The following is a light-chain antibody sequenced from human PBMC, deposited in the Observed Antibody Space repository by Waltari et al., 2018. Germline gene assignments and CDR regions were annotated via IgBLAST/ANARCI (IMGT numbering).Light chain of an antibody. J-gene: IGKJ2*01. V-gene: IGKV1-5*03. CDR2: MAS. CDR3: QQYSSFST. Sequence: DIQITQSPSTPPASVGDRVTISCRASQSVGTWLAWYQQKPGKAPKLLIYMASSLESGVPSRFSGSGSGTEFTLTISGLQPDDFATYSCQQYSSFSTFGQGTKV. CDR1: QSVGTW.